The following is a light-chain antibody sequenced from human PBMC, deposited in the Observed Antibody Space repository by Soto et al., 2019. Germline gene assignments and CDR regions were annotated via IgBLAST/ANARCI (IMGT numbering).Light chain of an antibody. V-gene: IGLV1-40*01. CDR1: SSNIGAGYD. CDR2: ANN. J-gene: IGLJ3*02. Sequence: QSVLTQPPSVSGAPGQRVTISWSGSSSNIGAGYDIHWYQQLPGTAPKLLISANNIRPSGVPDRFSGSKSGTSASLAITGLQAEDEADYYCQSYDSSLSGSGVFGGGTKVTVL. CDR3: QSYDSSLSGSGV.